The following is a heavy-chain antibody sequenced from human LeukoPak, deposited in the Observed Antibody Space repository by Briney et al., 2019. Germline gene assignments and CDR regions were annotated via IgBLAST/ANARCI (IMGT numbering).Heavy chain of an antibody. CDR1: GFTFSSYW. J-gene: IGHJ6*02. CDR3: ARVSRYYYYGMDV. CDR2: IKQVGSEK. V-gene: IGHV3-7*01. Sequence: GGSLRLSCAASGFTFSSYWMSWVRQAPGKGLEWVANIKQVGSEKYYVDSVKGRFTISRDNAKNSLYLQMNGLRAEDTAVYYCARVSRYYYYGMDVWGQGTTVTVSS.